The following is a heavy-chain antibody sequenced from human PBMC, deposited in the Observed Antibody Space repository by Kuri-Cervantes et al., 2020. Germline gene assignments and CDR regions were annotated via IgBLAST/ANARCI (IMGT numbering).Heavy chain of an antibody. Sequence: GESLKISCAASGFTFSSYAMSWVRQAPGKGLEWVSAISGSGGSTYYADSVKGRFTISRDNSKNTLYLQMNSLRAEDTAVYYCAKDHCGWDETPDYWGQGTLVTVSS. CDR3: AKDHCGWDETPDY. CDR2: ISGSGGST. V-gene: IGHV3-23*01. J-gene: IGHJ4*02. D-gene: IGHD6-19*01. CDR1: GFTFSSYA.